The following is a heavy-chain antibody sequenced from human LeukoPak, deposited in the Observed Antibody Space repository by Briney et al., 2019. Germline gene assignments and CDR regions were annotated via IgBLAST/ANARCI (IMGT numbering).Heavy chain of an antibody. V-gene: IGHV4-4*02. CDR2: IYHSGST. J-gene: IGHJ4*02. Sequence: SGTLSLTCAVSGGSISSSNWWSWVRQPPGKGLEWIGEIYHSGSTNYNPSLKSRVTMSVDTSKNQFSLKLSSVTAADTAVYYCARVSHGYNSEHFDYWGQGTLVTVSS. CDR3: ARVSHGYNSEHFDY. CDR1: GGSISSSNW. D-gene: IGHD5-24*01.